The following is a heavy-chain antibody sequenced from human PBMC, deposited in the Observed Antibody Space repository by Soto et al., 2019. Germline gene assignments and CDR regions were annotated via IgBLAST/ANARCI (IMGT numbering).Heavy chain of an antibody. D-gene: IGHD3-16*01. CDR3: ARMATFGSLNWFDP. CDR2: MNPGSGDT. Sequence: ASVKVSCKASGYSFTNNDVSWVRQATGQGLEWMGWMNPGSGDTGYAQKFQGRVTMTRDISIATAYMELSSLRSDDTAIYYCARMATFGSLNWFDPWSQGILVTVS. CDR1: GYSFTNND. J-gene: IGHJ5*02. V-gene: IGHV1-8*01.